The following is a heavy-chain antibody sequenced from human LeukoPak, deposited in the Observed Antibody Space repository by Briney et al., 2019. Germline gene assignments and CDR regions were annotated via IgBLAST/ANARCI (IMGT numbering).Heavy chain of an antibody. CDR3: ARSLGATHDAFDI. D-gene: IGHD1-26*01. J-gene: IGHJ3*02. CDR2: IIPILGIA. Sequence: SVKVSCKASGGTFSSYTISWVRQAPGQGLEWMGRIIPILGIANYAQKFQGRVTITPDKSTSTAYMELSSLRSEDTAVYYCARSLGATHDAFDIWGQGTMVTVSS. V-gene: IGHV1-69*02. CDR1: GGTFSSYT.